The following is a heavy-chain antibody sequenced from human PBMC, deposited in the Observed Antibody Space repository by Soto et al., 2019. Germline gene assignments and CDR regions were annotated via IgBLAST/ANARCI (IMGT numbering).Heavy chain of an antibody. CDR3: ARSSQYGSGSYSPSHWYFEL. V-gene: IGHV1-69*01. D-gene: IGHD3-10*01. J-gene: IGHJ2*01. CDR2: TIPISGTA. Sequence: QVQLVQSGAEVKKPGSSVKVSCKASGGTFSSYAISWVRQAPGHGLDWMGGTIPISGTATYAQKFQGRVTTSADESTSTAYMELSSLRTEDTAVYYCARSSQYGSGSYSPSHWYFELWVGGTLVIVSS. CDR1: GGTFSSYA.